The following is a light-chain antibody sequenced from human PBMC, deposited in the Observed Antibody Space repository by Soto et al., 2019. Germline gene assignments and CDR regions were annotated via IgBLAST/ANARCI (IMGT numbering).Light chain of an antibody. CDR3: SLYISENVYV. V-gene: IGLV2-18*01. CDR1: KTDFVSYNR. CDR2: EVS. J-gene: IGLJ1*01. Sequence: QSVLTQPPSVSGSPGQSVTISCTGTKTDFVSYNRVSWYQHPQGTAPNHMIYEVSKRPSGIPDRFSGSKSGNTASLTISGLPAAHAADYECSLYISENVYVFGNG.